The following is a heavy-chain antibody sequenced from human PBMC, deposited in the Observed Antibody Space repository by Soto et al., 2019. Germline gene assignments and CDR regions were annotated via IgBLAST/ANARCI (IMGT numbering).Heavy chain of an antibody. J-gene: IGHJ3*01. CDR1: KFILSTYA. Sequence: EVQVLESGGGSIQPGGSLSLSCTTSKFILSTYAMTWVRQAPGEGLEWVSSIRGSGDGTSYADSVRGRFTISRDNSKNTLYLRMNSLRVDYTAVYYCTRDPNGDYIGAFDFWGQGMLVTVSS. CDR3: TRDPNGDYIGAFDF. CDR2: IRGSGDGT. V-gene: IGHV3-23*01. D-gene: IGHD4-17*01.